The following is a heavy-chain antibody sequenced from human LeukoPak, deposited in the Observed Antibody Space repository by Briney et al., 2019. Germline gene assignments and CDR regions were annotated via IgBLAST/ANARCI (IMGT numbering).Heavy chain of an antibody. CDR2: ISYDGSNK. V-gene: IGHV3-30-3*01. J-gene: IGHJ5*02. D-gene: IGHD3-22*01. CDR1: GFTFSSYA. Sequence: HPGRSLRLSCAASGFTFSSYAMHWVRQAPGKGLEWVAVISYDGSNKYYADSVKGRFTISRDNSKNTLYLQMNSLRAEDTAVYYCARDDRGSGYSEHPWFDPWGQGTLVTVSS. CDR3: ARDDRGSGYSEHPWFDP.